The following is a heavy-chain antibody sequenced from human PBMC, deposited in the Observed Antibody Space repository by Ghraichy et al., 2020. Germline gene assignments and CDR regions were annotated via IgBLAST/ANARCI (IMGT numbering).Heavy chain of an antibody. Sequence: SETLSLTCTVSGGSISSYYWSWIRQPPGKGLEWIGYIYYSGSTNYNPSLKSRVTISVDTSKNQFSLKLSSVTAADTAVYYCARDGRGRIAAAGYFDYWGQGTLVTVSS. CDR2: IYYSGST. CDR1: GGSISSYY. D-gene: IGHD6-13*01. J-gene: IGHJ4*02. CDR3: ARDGRGRIAAAGYFDY. V-gene: IGHV4-59*01.